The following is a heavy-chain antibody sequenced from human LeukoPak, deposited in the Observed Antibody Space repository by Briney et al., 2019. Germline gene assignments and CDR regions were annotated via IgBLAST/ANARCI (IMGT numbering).Heavy chain of an antibody. CDR3: ARAFSHDSSGYYHHDAFDI. CDR1: GFTFSSYA. D-gene: IGHD3-22*01. J-gene: IGHJ3*02. V-gene: IGHV3-23*01. CDR2: ISGLGGST. Sequence: GGSLRLSCAASGFTFSSYAMSWVRQAPGKGPEWVSAISGLGGSTYYADSVKGRFTISRDNSKNTLYLQMNSLRAEDTAVYYCARAFSHDSSGYYHHDAFDIWGQGTMVTVSS.